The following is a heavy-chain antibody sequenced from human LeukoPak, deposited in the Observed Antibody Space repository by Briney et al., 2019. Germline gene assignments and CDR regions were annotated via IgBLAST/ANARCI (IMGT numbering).Heavy chain of an antibody. J-gene: IGHJ4*02. V-gene: IGHV4-30-4*01. Sequence: PSQTLSLTCTVSGGSISSGDYYWSWIRQPPGKGLEWIGYIYYSGSTYYNPSLKSRVTISVDTSKNQFSLKLGSVTAADTAVYYCARDSDGYNHLDYWGQGTLVTVSS. CDR1: GGSISSGDYY. D-gene: IGHD5-24*01. CDR3: ARDSDGYNHLDY. CDR2: IYYSGST.